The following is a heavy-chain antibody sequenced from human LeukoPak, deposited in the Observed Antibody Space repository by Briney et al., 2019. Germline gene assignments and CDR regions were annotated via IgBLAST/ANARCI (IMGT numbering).Heavy chain of an antibody. D-gene: IGHD3-10*02. Sequence: GGSLRLSCAASGFTFSSYEMNWVRQAPGKGLEWVSYISSSGSSKYYADSVKGRFTISRDNAKNSLYLQMNSLRAEDTAVYYCAELGITMIGGVWGKGTTVTISS. J-gene: IGHJ6*04. CDR3: AELGITMIGGV. CDR2: ISSSGSSK. CDR1: GFTFSSYE. V-gene: IGHV3-48*03.